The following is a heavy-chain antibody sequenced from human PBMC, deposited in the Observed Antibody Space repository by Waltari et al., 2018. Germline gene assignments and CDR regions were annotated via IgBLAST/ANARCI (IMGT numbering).Heavy chain of an antibody. J-gene: IGHJ3*01. D-gene: IGHD5-12*01. CDR3: ATYIGASVGTAAFDV. Sequence: QLQLQESGPGLVKPSATLALTCSVSGGSIPPNRHYWGWIRQPPGQGLEWIGTISYNGATYSSPSLRGRLTLSRDTTMNQLSLKLGSVTAADTAVYYCATYIGASVGTAAFDVWGQGTMVTVSS. V-gene: IGHV4-39*01. CDR2: ISYNGAT. CDR1: GGSIPPNRHY.